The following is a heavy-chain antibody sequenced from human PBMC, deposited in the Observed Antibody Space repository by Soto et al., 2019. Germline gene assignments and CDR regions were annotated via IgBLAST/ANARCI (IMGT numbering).Heavy chain of an antibody. CDR1: GFTFSSYS. CDR3: ARDSMADTYYYDSSGYYLDAFDI. D-gene: IGHD3-22*01. J-gene: IGHJ3*02. CDR2: ISSSSSTI. V-gene: IGHV3-48*01. Sequence: GGSLRLSCAASGFTFSSYSMNWVRQAPGKGLEWVSYISSSSSTIYYADSVKGRFTISRDNAKNSLYLQMNSLRAEDTAVYYCARDSMADTYYYDSSGYYLDAFDIWGQGTMVTVSS.